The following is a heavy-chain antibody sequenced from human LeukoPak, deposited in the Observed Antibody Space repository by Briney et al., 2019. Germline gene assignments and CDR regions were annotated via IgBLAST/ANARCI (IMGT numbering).Heavy chain of an antibody. Sequence: ASVKVSCKASGYTLTGYYMHWVRQAPGQGLEWMGWINPNSGGTNYAQKFQGRVTMTRDTSISTAYMELSRLRSDDTAVYYCARDPVLGSGSYYVDYWGQGTLVTVSS. CDR1: GYTLTGYY. CDR2: INPNSGGT. D-gene: IGHD1-26*01. CDR3: ARDPVLGSGSYYVDY. J-gene: IGHJ4*02. V-gene: IGHV1-2*02.